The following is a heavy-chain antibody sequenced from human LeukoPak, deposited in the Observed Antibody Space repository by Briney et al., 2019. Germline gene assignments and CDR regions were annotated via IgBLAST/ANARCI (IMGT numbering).Heavy chain of an antibody. D-gene: IGHD2-2*01. V-gene: IGHV1-2*06. CDR1: GYTFTCYY. CDR2: INPNSGGT. J-gene: IGHJ6*02. Sequence: GASVKVSCKASGYTFTCYYMHWVRQAPGQGLEWMGRINPNSGGTNYAQKFQGRVTMTRDTSISTAYMELSRLRSDDTAVYYCARGYCSSTSCPQPYYYGMDVWGQGTTVTVSS. CDR3: ARGYCSSTSCPQPYYYGMDV.